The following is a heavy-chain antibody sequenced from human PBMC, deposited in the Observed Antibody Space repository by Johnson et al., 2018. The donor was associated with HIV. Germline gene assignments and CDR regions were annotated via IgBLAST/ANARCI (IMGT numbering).Heavy chain of an antibody. V-gene: IGHV3-7*05. CDR1: GFTFSNYW. CDR2: IQQDGSDT. Sequence: VQLVESGGGLVQPGGSLRLSCAASGFTFSNYWMTWVRQAPGKGLEWVANIQQDGSDTYYVDSVKGRFTISRDNAKNSLYLQMNSLRAEDTAVYYCARMGGIVATGDAFDTWGQGTMVTVSA. CDR3: ARMGGIVATGDAFDT. D-gene: IGHD6-13*01. J-gene: IGHJ3*02.